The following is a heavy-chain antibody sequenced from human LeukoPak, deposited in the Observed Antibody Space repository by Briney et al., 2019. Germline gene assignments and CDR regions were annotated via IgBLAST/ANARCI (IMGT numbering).Heavy chain of an antibody. Sequence: SETLSLTCAVYGGSFGGYYWSWIRQPPGKGLEWIGEINHSGSTNYNPSLKSRVTISVDTSKNQFSLKLSSVTAADTAVYYCARRSFGVGATTRSKRLKYYFDYWGQGTLVTVSS. CDR2: INHSGST. CDR1: GGSFGGYY. J-gene: IGHJ4*02. D-gene: IGHD1-26*01. V-gene: IGHV4-34*01. CDR3: ARRSFGVGATTRSKRLKYYFDY.